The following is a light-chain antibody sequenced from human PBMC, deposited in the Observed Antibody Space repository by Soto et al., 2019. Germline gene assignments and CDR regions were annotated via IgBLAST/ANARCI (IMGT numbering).Light chain of an antibody. Sequence: ETVMTQSPATLSVSPGERATLSCRASQSVNSNLAWYQQESGQPPRLLVFGASTRATGVPARFSGSGSGTEFTLTISGLQSEDFAVYYCQQRSNWPPFTFGQGTRLEVK. CDR1: QSVNSN. CDR3: QQRSNWPPFT. CDR2: GAS. V-gene: IGKV3-15*01. J-gene: IGKJ5*01.